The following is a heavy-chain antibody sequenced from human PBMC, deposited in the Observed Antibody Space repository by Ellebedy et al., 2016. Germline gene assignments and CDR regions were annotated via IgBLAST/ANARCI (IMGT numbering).Heavy chain of an antibody. CDR1: GFTFSDHV. V-gene: IGHV3-11*01. CDR3: AREMMAGAFDY. J-gene: IGHJ4*02. D-gene: IGHD5-24*01. Sequence: GGSLRLSCAASGFTFSDHVMSWIRQAPGQGLEWVSYVSSSGSVTFYADSMKGRFIVSRDNTKNSLYLQIDSLRVEDTAVCYCAREMMAGAFDYWGQGTLVTVSS. CDR2: VSSSGSVT.